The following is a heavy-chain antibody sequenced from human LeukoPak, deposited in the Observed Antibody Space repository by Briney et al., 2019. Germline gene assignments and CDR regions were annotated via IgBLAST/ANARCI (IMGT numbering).Heavy chain of an antibody. CDR2: ISGSGGST. D-gene: IGHD1-14*01. J-gene: IGHJ5*02. V-gene: IGHV3-23*01. CDR1: GFTFISYA. CDR3: AKVSPGHNWFDP. Sequence: GGSLRLSCAASGFTFISYAMSWVRQAPGKGLEWVSAISGSGGSTYYADSVKGRFTISRDNSKNTLYLQMNSLRAEDTAVYYYAKVSPGHNWFDPWGQGTLVTVSS.